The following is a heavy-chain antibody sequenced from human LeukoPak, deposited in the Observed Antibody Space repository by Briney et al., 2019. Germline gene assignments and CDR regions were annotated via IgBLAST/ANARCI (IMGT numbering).Heavy chain of an antibody. D-gene: IGHD2-15*01. CDR2: IYYSGST. CDR3: ARGTRYCSGGSCYSGHYFDY. J-gene: IGHJ4*02. CDR1: GGSISSYY. V-gene: IGHV4-59*01. Sequence: SKTLSLTCTVSGGSISSYYWSWVRQPPGMGLEWIGYIYYSGSTNYNPSLKSRVTISVDTSRNQFSLKLSSVTAADTAVYYCARGTRYCSGGSCYSGHYFDYWGQGTLVTVSS.